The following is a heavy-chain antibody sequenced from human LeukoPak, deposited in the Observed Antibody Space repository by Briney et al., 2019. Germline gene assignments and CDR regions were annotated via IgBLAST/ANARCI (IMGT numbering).Heavy chain of an antibody. D-gene: IGHD1-1*01. CDR3: AIGTMDV. CDR2: ISYDGSNK. J-gene: IGHJ6*02. CDR1: GFTFSSYA. V-gene: IGHV3-30-3*01. Sequence: GGSLRLSCAASGFTFSSYAMHWVRQAPGKGLEWVAVISYDGSNKYYADSVKGRFTISRDNSKNTLYLQMNSLRAEDTAVYYCAIGTMDVWGQGTTVTVSS.